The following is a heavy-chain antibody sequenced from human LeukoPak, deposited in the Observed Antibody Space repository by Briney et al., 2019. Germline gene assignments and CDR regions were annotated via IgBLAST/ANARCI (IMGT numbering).Heavy chain of an antibody. CDR1: GFTFSSYE. J-gene: IGHJ6*02. V-gene: IGHV3-48*03. D-gene: IGHD4-11*01. Sequence: PGGSLRLSCAASGFTFSSYEMNWVRQAPAKGLEWVSYISSSGSTIYYADSVKGRFTISRDNAKNSLYLQMNSLRAEDTAVYYCARGSYSNYALGYYGMDVWGQGTTVTVSS. CDR3: ARGSYSNYALGYYGMDV. CDR2: ISSSGSTI.